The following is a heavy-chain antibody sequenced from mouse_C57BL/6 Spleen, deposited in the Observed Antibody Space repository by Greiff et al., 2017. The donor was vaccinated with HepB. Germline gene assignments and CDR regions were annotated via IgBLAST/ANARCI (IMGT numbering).Heavy chain of an antibody. CDR2: ISSGSSTI. CDR3: ARERLRRDFDY. J-gene: IGHJ2*01. D-gene: IGHD2-4*01. CDR1: GFTFSDYG. Sequence: EVKLQESGGGLVKPGGSLKLSCAASGFTFSDYGMHWVRQAPEKGLEWVAYISSGSSTIYYADTVKGRFTISRDNAKNTLFLQMTRLRSEDTAMYYCARERLRRDFDYWGQGTTLTVSS. V-gene: IGHV5-17*01.